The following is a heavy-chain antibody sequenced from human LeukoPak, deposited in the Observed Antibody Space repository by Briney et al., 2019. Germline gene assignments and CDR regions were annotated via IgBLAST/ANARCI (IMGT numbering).Heavy chain of an antibody. CDR1: GGTFSSYA. V-gene: IGHV1-69*13. CDR3: ANRAAAYTEYYFDY. D-gene: IGHD6-13*01. Sequence: WASVKVSCKASGGTFSSYAISWVRQAPGQGLEWMGGIIPIFGTANYAQKFQGRVTITADESTSTAYMELSSLRSEDTAVYYCANRAAAYTEYYFDYWGQGTLVTVSS. J-gene: IGHJ4*02. CDR2: IIPIFGTA.